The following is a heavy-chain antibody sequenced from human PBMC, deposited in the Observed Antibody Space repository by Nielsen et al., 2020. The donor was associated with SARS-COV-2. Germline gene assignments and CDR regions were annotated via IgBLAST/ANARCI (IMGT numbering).Heavy chain of an antibody. V-gene: IGHV3-15*01. CDR1: GFTFSNAW. J-gene: IGHJ6*02. Sequence: GESLKISCAASGFTFSNAWMSWVRQAPGKGLEWVGRIKSKTDGGTTDYAAPVKGRFTISRDDSKNTLYLQMNSLKTEDTAVYYCTTAPNYLDPEYPYSSSLYGMDVWGQGTTVTVSS. CDR2: IKSKTDGGTT. CDR3: TTAPNYLDPEYPYSSSLYGMDV. D-gene: IGHD6-19*01.